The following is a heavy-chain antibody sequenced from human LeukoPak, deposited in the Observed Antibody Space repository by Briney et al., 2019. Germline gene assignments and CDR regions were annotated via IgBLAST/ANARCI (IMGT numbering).Heavy chain of an antibody. CDR2: IYYSGST. V-gene: IGHV4-59*01. Sequence: SETLSLTCTVSGGSISSYYWSWIRQPPGKGLEWIGYIYYSGSTNYNPSLKSRVTISVDTSKNQFSLKLSSVTAADTAVYYCARDVAVAGTGGWNWFDPWGQGTLVTVSS. D-gene: IGHD6-19*01. CDR3: ARDVAVAGTGGWNWFDP. CDR1: GGSISSYY. J-gene: IGHJ5*02.